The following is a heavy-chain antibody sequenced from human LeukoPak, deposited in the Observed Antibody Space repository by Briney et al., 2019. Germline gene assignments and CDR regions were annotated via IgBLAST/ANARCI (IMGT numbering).Heavy chain of an antibody. CDR1: GGSVSSDY. J-gene: IGHJ4*02. D-gene: IGHD6-13*01. V-gene: IGHV4-59*08. Sequence: SETLSLTCAVSGGSVSSDYWSWIRLPPGKGLEWIGYIYISGNTNYNPSLKSRVTISLDTSKNQFSLKLSSVTAADTAVYYCARQGAAAGDFDYWGQGTLVTVSS. CDR3: ARQGAAAGDFDY. CDR2: IYISGNT.